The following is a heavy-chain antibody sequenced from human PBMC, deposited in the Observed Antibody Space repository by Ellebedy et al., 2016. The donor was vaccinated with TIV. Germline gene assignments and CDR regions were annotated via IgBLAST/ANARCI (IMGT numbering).Heavy chain of an antibody. CDR3: VKGLDAFDI. CDR1: GFTFEDFA. V-gene: IGHV3-9*01. CDR2: ISWYSGTM. Sequence: SLKISCAASGFTFEDFAMHWVRQAPGMGLEWVLGISWYSGTMHYTDSVKGRFTISRDNAKNSLYLQMHSLRAEDTAFYYCVKGLDAFDIWGQGTMVTVSS. J-gene: IGHJ3*02.